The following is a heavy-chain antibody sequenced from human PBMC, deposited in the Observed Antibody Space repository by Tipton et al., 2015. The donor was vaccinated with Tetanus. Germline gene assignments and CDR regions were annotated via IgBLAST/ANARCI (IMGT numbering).Heavy chain of an antibody. V-gene: IGHV3-48*02. CDR3: ARGRTNLSFEVDY. Sequence: SLRLSCAASGFAFSAYSMHWVRQAPGKGLGWISYISPSSTTVYFAGSVKGRFTISRDNAKNSLYLQMNSLRDEDTAVYYCARGRTNLSFEVDYWGQGTLVTVSS. CDR2: ISPSSTTV. CDR1: GFAFSAYS. J-gene: IGHJ4*02. D-gene: IGHD2-8*01.